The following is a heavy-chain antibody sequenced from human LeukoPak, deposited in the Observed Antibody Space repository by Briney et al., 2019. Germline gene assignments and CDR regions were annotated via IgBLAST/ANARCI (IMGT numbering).Heavy chain of an antibody. V-gene: IGHV3-66*02. J-gene: IGHJ4*02. CDR3: ARDPAFAVATFFDY. D-gene: IGHD5-12*01. CDR1: GFTVSSNY. CDR2: IYSGGST. Sequence: GGSLRLSCAASGFTVSSNYMSWVRQAPGRGLEWVSVIYSGGSTYYADSVKGRFTISRDNSKNTLYLQMNSLRAEDTAVYYCARDPAFAVATFFDYWGQGTLVTVSS.